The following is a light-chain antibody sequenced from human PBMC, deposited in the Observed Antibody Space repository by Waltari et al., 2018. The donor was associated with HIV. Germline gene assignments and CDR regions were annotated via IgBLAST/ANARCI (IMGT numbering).Light chain of an antibody. J-gene: IGLJ3*02. CDR2: EVS. CDR1: GQDLGAYDY. CDR3: CSYTSSDTWV. Sequence: QSALTQPPSASGSPGQSVTVPCSGSGQDLGAYDYVSWFQQHPDKAPQLIIFEVSKRPSEISDRFSASKSGNTASLTISGLQPEDEADYFCCSYTSSDTWVFGGGTKVTVL. V-gene: IGLV2-8*01.